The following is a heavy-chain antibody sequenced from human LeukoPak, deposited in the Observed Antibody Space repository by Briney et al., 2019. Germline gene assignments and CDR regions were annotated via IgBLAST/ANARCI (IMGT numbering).Heavy chain of an antibody. Sequence: GGSLRLSCAASVFTFSSYWMSWVRQAPGKGLEWVSLIYSDGRTYYADYVMGRCTTSRANSKNTPYLQMNSLRVQDTAVYYCARGLFLSGYLDAFDIWGQGTVVTVSS. J-gene: IGHJ3*02. CDR1: VFTFSSYW. D-gene: IGHD3-22*01. CDR3: ARGLFLSGYLDAFDI. CDR2: IYSDGRT. V-gene: IGHV3-53*01.